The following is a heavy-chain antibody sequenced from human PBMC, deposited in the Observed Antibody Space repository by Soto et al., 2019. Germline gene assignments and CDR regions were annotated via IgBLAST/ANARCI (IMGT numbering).Heavy chain of an antibody. V-gene: IGHV4-59*08. CDR3: ARQVGFCSIRSRNPWFGP. CDR1: VGSITSYY. J-gene: IGHJ5*02. D-gene: IGHD2-2*01. CDR2: TYYSGNN. Sequence: QVQLQESGPGLVKPSETLSLTCTVSVGSITSYYWSWIRQTPGKGLEWIGHTYYSGNNNYNPSLKSRVTISVATSKNQSSLNLSSVTAADTAVYYCARQVGFCSIRSRNPWFGPWGQGALVTVSS.